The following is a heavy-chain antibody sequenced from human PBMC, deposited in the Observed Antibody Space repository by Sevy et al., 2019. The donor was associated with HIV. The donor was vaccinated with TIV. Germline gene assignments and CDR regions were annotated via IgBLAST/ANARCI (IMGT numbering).Heavy chain of an antibody. Sequence: SETLSLTCAVYGGSFSGYYWSWIRQPPGKGLEWIGEINHSGSTNYNPSLKSRVTISVDTSKNQFSLKLSSVTAADTAVYYCARPRGGYYYGSGYNWFDPWGQGTLVTVSS. CDR1: GGSFSGYY. CDR2: INHSGST. CDR3: ARPRGGYYYGSGYNWFDP. V-gene: IGHV4-34*01. J-gene: IGHJ5*02. D-gene: IGHD3-10*01.